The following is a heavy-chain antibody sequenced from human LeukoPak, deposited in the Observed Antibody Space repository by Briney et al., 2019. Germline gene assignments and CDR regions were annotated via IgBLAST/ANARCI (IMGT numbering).Heavy chain of an antibody. V-gene: IGHV4-4*07. J-gene: IGHJ4*02. CDR1: GGSISSYY. D-gene: IGHD5/OR15-5a*01. Sequence: PSETLSLTCTVSGGSISSYYWRWIRQPAGKGLEWIGRIDTSGSTNYNPSLRSRVTISIDMSKNQFFLKLSSVTAADTAVYYCARQSGFLSTFDYWGQGTLVTVSS. CDR3: ARQSGFLSTFDY. CDR2: IDTSGST.